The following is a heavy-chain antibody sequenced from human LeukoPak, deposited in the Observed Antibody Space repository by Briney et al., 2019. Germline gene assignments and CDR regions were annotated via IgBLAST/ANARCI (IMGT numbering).Heavy chain of an antibody. Sequence: GGSLRLSCAVSGFTFSSYVMNWVRQAPGKGLEWVSDISGSGGSTYYADSVKGRFSISRDNSKNTLYLQMNSLRAEDTPVYYCAKRVHTSSWYAAFDYWGQGTLVTVSS. CDR1: GFTFSSYV. J-gene: IGHJ4*02. D-gene: IGHD6-13*01. V-gene: IGHV3-23*01. CDR2: ISGSGGST. CDR3: AKRVHTSSWYAAFDY.